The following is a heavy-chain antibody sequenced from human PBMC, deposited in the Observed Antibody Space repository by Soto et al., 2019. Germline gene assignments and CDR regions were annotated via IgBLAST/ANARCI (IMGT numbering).Heavy chain of an antibody. CDR1: GFTFSSYS. J-gene: IGHJ3*02. CDR3: ARDASHSDSSSHDAFDI. D-gene: IGHD6-13*01. CDR2: ISSSSYI. V-gene: IGHV3-21*01. Sequence: GGSLRLSCAASGFTFSSYSMNWVRQAPGKGLEWVSSISSSSYIYYADSVKGRFTISRDNAKNSLYLQMNSLRAEDTAVYYCARDASHSDSSSHDAFDIWGQGTMVTVSS.